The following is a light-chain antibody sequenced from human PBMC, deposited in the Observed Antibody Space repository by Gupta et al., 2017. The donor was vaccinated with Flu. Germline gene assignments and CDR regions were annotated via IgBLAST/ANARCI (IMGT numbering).Light chain of an antibody. Sequence: TSNIGNNPVTWYQQLPGTAPKLLIFINSQRPSGVPDRFSGSTSGTSASLAISGLQTEDEGHYYCAAWDDSVNGPVFGGGTKLTAL. J-gene: IGLJ2*01. CDR2: INS. V-gene: IGLV1-44*01. CDR3: AAWDDSVNGPV. CDR1: TSNIGNNP.